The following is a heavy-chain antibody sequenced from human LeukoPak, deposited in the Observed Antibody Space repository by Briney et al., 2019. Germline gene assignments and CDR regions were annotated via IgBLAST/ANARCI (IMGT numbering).Heavy chain of an antibody. V-gene: IGHV4-30-4*01. CDR3: AREGRDYVWGSYRRNNWFDP. CDR2: IYYSGST. CDR1: GGSISSGDYY. D-gene: IGHD3-16*02. Sequence: KTSETLSLTCTVSGGSISSGDYYWSWIRQPPGKGLEWIGYIYYSGSTYYNPSLKSRVTISVDTSKNQFSLKLSSVTAADKAVYYCAREGRDYVWGSYRRNNWFDPWGQGTLVTVSS. J-gene: IGHJ5*02.